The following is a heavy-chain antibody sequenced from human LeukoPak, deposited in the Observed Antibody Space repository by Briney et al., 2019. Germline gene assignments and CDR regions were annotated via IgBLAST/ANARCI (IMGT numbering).Heavy chain of an antibody. CDR2: IYYSGST. Sequence: SETLSLACTVSGGSISSYYWSWIRQPPGKGLGWIGYIYYSGSTNYNPSLKSRVTISVDTSKNQFSLKLSSVTAADTAVYYCARAEKDIVVVVAAYFDYWGQGTLVTVSS. D-gene: IGHD2-15*01. CDR3: ARAEKDIVVVVAAYFDY. CDR1: GGSISSYY. J-gene: IGHJ4*02. V-gene: IGHV4-59*08.